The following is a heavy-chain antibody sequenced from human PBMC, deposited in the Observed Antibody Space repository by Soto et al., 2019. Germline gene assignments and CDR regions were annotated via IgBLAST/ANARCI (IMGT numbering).Heavy chain of an antibody. CDR2: IYWDDDK. CDR3: ANIPATFENEAFDL. Sequence: QITLKESGPTLVKPTQTLTLTCTFSGFSLSTSGVGVGWVRQPPGKALEWLALIYWDDDKRYSTSLKSRITITRDTSKTQVGLTITHVDPVDTGTYYCANIPATFENEAFDLWGQGTMVTVSS. J-gene: IGHJ3*01. D-gene: IGHD3-9*01. V-gene: IGHV2-5*02. CDR1: GFSLSTSGVG.